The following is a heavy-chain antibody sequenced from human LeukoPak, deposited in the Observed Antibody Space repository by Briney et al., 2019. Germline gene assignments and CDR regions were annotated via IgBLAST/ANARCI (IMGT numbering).Heavy chain of an antibody. V-gene: IGHV1-8*03. CDR1: GYTFTSYD. D-gene: IGHD6-13*01. CDR2: MNPNSGNT. J-gene: IGHJ5*02. CDR3: ARGGHSSSSTWSLNWFDP. Sequence: ASVKVSCKASGYTFTSYDINWVRQATGQGLEWMGWMNPNSGNTGYAQKFQGRVTITRDTSASTAYMELSSLRSEDMAVYYCARGGHSSSSTWSLNWFDPWGQGTLVTVSS.